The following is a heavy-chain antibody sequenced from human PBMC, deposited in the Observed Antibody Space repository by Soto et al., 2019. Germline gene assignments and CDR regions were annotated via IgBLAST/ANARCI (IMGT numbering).Heavy chain of an antibody. CDR1: GFIFSSYA. CDR2: ISGSGGNT. Sequence: GGSLRLSCAASGFIFSSYAMSWVRQAPGKGLEWVSGISGSGGNTYYADSVEGRFTISRDKSKNALYLQMSSLRAEDTALYYCAKDHQDSTGWQFFQHWGQGTLVTVSS. D-gene: IGHD6-19*01. CDR3: AKDHQDSTGWQFFQH. J-gene: IGHJ1*01. V-gene: IGHV3-23*01.